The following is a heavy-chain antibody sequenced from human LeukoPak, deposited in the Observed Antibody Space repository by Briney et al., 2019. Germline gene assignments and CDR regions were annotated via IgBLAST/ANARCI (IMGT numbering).Heavy chain of an antibody. CDR3: ARHARYFDL. Sequence: PSETLSLTCTVSGGSISSYYWTWIRQPPGKGLEWTGYITYSWTTHYNPSLMSRVTISLDMSKNQFSLNLRSVTASDTAVYYCARHARYFDLWGRGALVTVSS. V-gene: IGHV4-59*08. CDR1: GGSISSYY. J-gene: IGHJ2*01. CDR2: ITYSWTT.